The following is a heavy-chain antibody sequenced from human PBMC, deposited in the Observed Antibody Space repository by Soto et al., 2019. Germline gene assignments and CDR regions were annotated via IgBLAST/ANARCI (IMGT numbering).Heavy chain of an antibody. CDR3: ARGPGICYDGSGSCRGFDP. D-gene: IGHD3-10*01. CDR1: GYTFTSYD. J-gene: IGHJ5*02. V-gene: IGHV1-8*01. CDR2: MNPNSGNT. Sequence: ASVKVSCKASGYTFTSYDINWVRQATGQGLEWMGWMNPNSGNTGYAQKFQGRVTMTRNTSISTDYMELSSLRSEDTAVYYCARGPGICYDGSGSCRGFDPWGQGTLVTVSS.